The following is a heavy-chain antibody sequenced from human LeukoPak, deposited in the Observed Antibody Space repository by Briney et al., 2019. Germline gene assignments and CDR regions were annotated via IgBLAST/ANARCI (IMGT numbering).Heavy chain of an antibody. Sequence: SETLSLTCAVSGGSFSGYYWNWIRQTPGKGLEWIGEINHSGSTNYNPSLKSRVTISVDTSQKQFSLSLRSVTAADTAVYYCARRGPPRTLLRGVKSGWFDPWGQGTLVTVSS. CDR1: GGSFSGYY. CDR2: INHSGST. CDR3: ARRGPPRTLLRGVKSGWFDP. D-gene: IGHD3-10*01. V-gene: IGHV4-34*01. J-gene: IGHJ5*02.